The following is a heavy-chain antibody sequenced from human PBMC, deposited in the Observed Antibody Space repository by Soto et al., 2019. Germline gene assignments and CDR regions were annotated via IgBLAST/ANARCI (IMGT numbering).Heavy chain of an antibody. CDR1: GFTFSSYA. CDR3: AKGGSSSNYYYYGMDV. CDR2: ISGSGGST. Sequence: GGSLRLSCAASGFTFSSYAMSWVRQAPGKGLEWVSAISGSGGSTYYADSVKGRFTISRDDSKNTLYLQMNSLRAEDTAVYYCAKGGSSSNYYYYGMDVWGQGTTVTVSS. D-gene: IGHD6-6*01. V-gene: IGHV3-23*01. J-gene: IGHJ6*02.